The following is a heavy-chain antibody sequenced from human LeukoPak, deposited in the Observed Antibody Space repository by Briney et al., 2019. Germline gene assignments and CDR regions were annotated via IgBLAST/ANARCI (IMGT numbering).Heavy chain of an antibody. V-gene: IGHV3-48*04. CDR1: GFTFSSYS. D-gene: IGHD3-22*01. J-gene: IGHJ4*02. CDR2: ISSSSTI. Sequence: GGSLRLSCAASGFTFSSYSMNWVRQAPGKGLEWVSYISSSSTIYYADSVKGRFTISRDNAKNSLYLQMNSLRAEDTAVYYCAREGAFSSGYCLDYWGQGTLVTVSS. CDR3: AREGAFSSGYCLDY.